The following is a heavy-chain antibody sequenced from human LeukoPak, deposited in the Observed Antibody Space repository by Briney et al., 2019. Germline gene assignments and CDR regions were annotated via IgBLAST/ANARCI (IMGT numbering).Heavy chain of an antibody. J-gene: IGHJ4*02. D-gene: IGHD1-1*01. CDR1: GFTFSGNY. Sequence: GGSLSLSCPASGFTFSGNYMSWIRQAPGKGLEWVSYISPSGSDIFYVDSVKGRSTISRDNAKNSLYLQMNSLRAEDTAIYYCAREVHVLDYWGQGALVTVSS. CDR3: AREVHVLDY. V-gene: IGHV3-11*01. CDR2: ISPSGSDI.